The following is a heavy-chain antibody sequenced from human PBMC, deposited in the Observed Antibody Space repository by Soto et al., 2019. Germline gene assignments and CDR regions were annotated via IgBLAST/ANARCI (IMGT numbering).Heavy chain of an antibody. J-gene: IGHJ4*02. CDR2: ISPNNGTT. D-gene: IGHD3-3*01. V-gene: IGHV1-18*01. CDR1: GYSFTTYG. CDR3: AREPAPDFWSGYYDY. Sequence: ASVKVSCKTSGYSFTTYGISWVRQAPGQGLEWMGGISPNNGTTKYAQKFQGRVTMTTDESTSTAYMELSSLRSEDTAVYYCAREPAPDFWSGYYDYWGQGTLVTVSS.